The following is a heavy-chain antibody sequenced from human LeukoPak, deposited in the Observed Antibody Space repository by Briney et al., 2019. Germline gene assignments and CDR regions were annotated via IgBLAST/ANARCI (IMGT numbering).Heavy chain of an antibody. CDR2: MNPNSGNT. D-gene: IGHD4-17*01. CDR1: GYTFTSYD. J-gene: IGHJ5*02. Sequence: ASVKVSCKASGYTFTSYDINWVRQATGQGLEWMGWMNPNSGNTGCAQKFQGRVTMTRNTSISTAYMELSSLRSEDTAVYYCATLHGDYEYSFDPWGQGVLVTVSS. CDR3: ATLHGDYEYSFDP. V-gene: IGHV1-8*01.